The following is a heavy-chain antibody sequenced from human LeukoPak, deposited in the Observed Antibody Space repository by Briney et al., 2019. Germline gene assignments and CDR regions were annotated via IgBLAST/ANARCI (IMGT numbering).Heavy chain of an antibody. CDR1: GFTFSSYW. Sequence: GGSLRLSCAASGFTFSSYWMSWVRQAPGKGLEWVANIKQDGSEKYYVDSVKGRFTISRDNAKNSLYLQMNSLRAEDTAVYYCARQSRITMIVVVIRYFDYWGQGTLVTVSS. J-gene: IGHJ4*02. CDR3: ARQSRITMIVVVIRYFDY. CDR2: IKQDGSEK. V-gene: IGHV3-7*01. D-gene: IGHD3-22*01.